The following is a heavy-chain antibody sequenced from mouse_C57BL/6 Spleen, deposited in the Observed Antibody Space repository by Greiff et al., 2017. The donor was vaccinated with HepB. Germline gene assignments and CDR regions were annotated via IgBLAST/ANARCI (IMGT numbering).Heavy chain of an antibody. V-gene: IGHV1-54*01. J-gene: IGHJ2*01. CDR3: AVITTVLDY. Sequence: LQESGAELVRPGTSVKVSCKASGYAFTNYLIEWVKQRPGQGLELIGVINPGSGGTNYNEKFKGKATLTADKSSSTAYMQLSSLTSEDSAVYFCAVITTVLDYWGQGTTLTVSS. CDR2: INPGSGGT. CDR1: GYAFTNYL. D-gene: IGHD1-1*01.